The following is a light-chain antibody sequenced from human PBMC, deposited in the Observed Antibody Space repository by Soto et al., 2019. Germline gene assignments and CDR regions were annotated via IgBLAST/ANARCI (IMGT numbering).Light chain of an antibody. CDR3: QQLNSYPFLT. V-gene: IGKV1-9*01. CDR2: AAS. Sequence: DIQLTESRSFLSASVGERVTITCRASQGISSYLAWYQQKPGKAPKLLIYAASTLQSGVPSRFSGSGSGTEFTLTISSLQPEDFATYYCQQLNSYPFLTFGGGTKVEIK. CDR1: QGISSY. J-gene: IGKJ4*01.